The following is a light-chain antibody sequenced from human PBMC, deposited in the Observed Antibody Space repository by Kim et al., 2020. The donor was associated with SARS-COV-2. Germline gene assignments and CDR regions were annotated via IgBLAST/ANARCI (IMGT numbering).Light chain of an antibody. J-gene: IGKJ5*01. Sequence: ACVGDRVTITCRASQNINIWLAWYQQKPGKAPRHLIFQASTLKSGVPSRFSGSGSGTEFTLTISSLQPDDFATYYCQQHDSLPITFGQGTRLEIK. CDR3: QQHDSLPIT. CDR1: QNINIW. V-gene: IGKV1-5*03. CDR2: QAS.